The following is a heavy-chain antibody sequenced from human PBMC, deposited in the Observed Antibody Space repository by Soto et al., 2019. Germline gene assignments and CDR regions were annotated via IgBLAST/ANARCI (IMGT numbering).Heavy chain of an antibody. D-gene: IGHD6-19*01. CDR2: IWSDGNKE. V-gene: IGHV3-33*01. J-gene: IGHJ6*02. Sequence: QVQLVESGGGVVQPGRSLRLSCVGSGFPFWHYGMHWVRQAPGKGLEWVAVIWSDGNKEYYADSVKGRFAISRDNSKDTLDLEMNILRVEKTAVYFCARDRNGGWVHMDVWGQGTTVSVTS. CDR1: GFPFWHYG. CDR3: ARDRNGGWVHMDV.